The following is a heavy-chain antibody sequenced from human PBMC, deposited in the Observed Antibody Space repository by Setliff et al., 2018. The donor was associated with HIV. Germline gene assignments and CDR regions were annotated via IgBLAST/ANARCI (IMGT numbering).Heavy chain of an antibody. V-gene: IGHV4-39*07. CDR1: GGSIYGSDYY. Sequence: SETLSLTCTVSGGSIYGSDYYWGWIRQPPGKGLESIGSIYYSGSTYYKPSLKSRVTISVDTSKNQFFLKLSSVTAADTAVYYCARSRPRSMDFYMDVWGKGTTVTVSS. J-gene: IGHJ6*03. CDR3: ARSRPRSMDFYMDV. D-gene: IGHD2-8*01. CDR2: IYYSGST.